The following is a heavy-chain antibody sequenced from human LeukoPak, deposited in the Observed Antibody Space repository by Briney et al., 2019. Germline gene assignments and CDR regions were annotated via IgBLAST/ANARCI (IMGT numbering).Heavy chain of an antibody. Sequence: ASVKVSSKASGYTFTSYGISWVRQAPGQGFEWMGWISAYNGNTNYAQKLQGRVTMTTDTSTSTAYMELRSLRSDDTAVYYCARDTIIVGATAYGMDVWGQGTTVTVSS. D-gene: IGHD1-26*01. CDR1: GYTFTSYG. J-gene: IGHJ6*02. CDR2: ISAYNGNT. CDR3: ARDTIIVGATAYGMDV. V-gene: IGHV1-18*01.